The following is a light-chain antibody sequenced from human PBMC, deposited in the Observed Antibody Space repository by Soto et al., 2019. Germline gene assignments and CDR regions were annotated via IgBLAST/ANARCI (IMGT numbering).Light chain of an antibody. Sequence: DIQMIQSPTSLSASVGDRVTITCRASQGIRNYVAWYQQIPGKAPKLLIYAASTLQSGVPSRFSGSGSGTDFTLTINGLQPEDVATYSCQKYSSVPVFGPGTKVEIK. V-gene: IGKV1-27*01. CDR2: AAS. CDR1: QGIRNY. CDR3: QKYSSVPV. J-gene: IGKJ3*01.